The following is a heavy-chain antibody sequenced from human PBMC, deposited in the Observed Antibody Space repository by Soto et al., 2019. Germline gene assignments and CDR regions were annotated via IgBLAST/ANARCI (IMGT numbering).Heavy chain of an antibody. V-gene: IGHV4-34*01. Sequence: ATLSLTFAVDGAACSGRHGTWNRETPGKGLEWIGEINDSGNINYNPSLKSRVTISLDTPKKQISLKLSSVTAADSAVYYCARGLIVWFGELSRRGGHYYYMDVWGKGTTVS. D-gene: IGHD3-10*01. CDR3: ARGLIVWFGELSRRGGHYYYMDV. J-gene: IGHJ6*03. CDR2: INDSGNI. CDR1: GAACSGRH.